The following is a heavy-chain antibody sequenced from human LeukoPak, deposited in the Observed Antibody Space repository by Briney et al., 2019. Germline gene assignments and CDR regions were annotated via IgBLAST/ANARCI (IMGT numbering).Heavy chain of an antibody. CDR2: IHFNDVS. CDR1: GFSLTTDRGG. D-gene: IGHD1-26*01. CDR3: ARRITFGPTFDW. V-gene: IGHV2-5*01. J-gene: IGHJ4*02. Sequence: SGPTLVNLTQTLTLTCTFSGFSLTTDRGGVGWVRQPPGKALEWPAVIHFNDVSHYAPSLLGRVTITKDTSNNQVVLKLPDVNPVDTATYYCARRITFGPTFDWWGQGMLVTVSS.